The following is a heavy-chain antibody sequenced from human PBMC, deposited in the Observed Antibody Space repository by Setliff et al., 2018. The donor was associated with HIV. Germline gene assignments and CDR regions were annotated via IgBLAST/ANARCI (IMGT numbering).Heavy chain of an antibody. V-gene: IGHV4-4*07. CDR1: GGSISSYY. CDR2: IYTSGST. Sequence: SETLSLTCTVSGGSISSYYWNWIRQPAGKGLEWIGRIYTSGSTNYNPSLKSRVTMSVDTSKNQFSLKLSSVTAADTAVYYCARRGSPRYYYYYMDVWGKGTTVTVSS. CDR3: ARRGSPRYYYYYMDV. D-gene: IGHD1-26*01. J-gene: IGHJ6*03.